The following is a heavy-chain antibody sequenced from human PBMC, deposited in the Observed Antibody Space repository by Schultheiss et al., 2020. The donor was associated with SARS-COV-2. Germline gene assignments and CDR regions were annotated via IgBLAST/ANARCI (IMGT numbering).Heavy chain of an antibody. CDR1: GYSFPTYW. Sequence: GGSLRLSCKGSGYSFPTYWVGWVRQMPGKGLEWMGIIYPGDSDTRYSPSFQGQVTISADKSISTAYLQWSSLKASDTAMYYCARWMELDTAMVGLYYYYGMYVWGQGTTVTVSS. J-gene: IGHJ6*02. V-gene: IGHV5-51*01. CDR2: IYPGDSDT. D-gene: IGHD5-18*01. CDR3: ARWMELDTAMVGLYYYYGMYV.